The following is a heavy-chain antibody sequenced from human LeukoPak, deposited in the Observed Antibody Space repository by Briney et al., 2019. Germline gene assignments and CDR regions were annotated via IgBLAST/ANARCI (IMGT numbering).Heavy chain of an antibody. V-gene: IGHV1-2*02. CDR2: INPNSGIP. Sequence: ASVKVSCKASGYIFSDNYIQWVRQAPGQGLAWMGWINPNSGIPTYTQKFQGRVTMTRDTSISTAYMELRRLTSDDTAVYYCVRDHCTTPGCYEDYYNGLDVWGQGTTVTVSS. CDR3: VRDHCTTPGCYEDYYNGLDV. CDR1: GYIFSDNY. D-gene: IGHD2-2*01. J-gene: IGHJ6*02.